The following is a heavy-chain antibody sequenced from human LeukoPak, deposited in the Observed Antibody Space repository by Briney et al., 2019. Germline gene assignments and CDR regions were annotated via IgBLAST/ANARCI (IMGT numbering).Heavy chain of an antibody. CDR2: IYYSGST. D-gene: IGHD3-3*01. J-gene: IGHJ5*02. V-gene: IGHV4-31*03. CDR1: GGSISSGGYY. CDR3: ARDPIGPTEEEWLLFTS. Sequence: PSQTLSLTCTVSGGSISSGGYYWSWIRQHPGKGLEWIGYIYYSGSTYYNPSLKSRITISADTSKDQFTLKLSSVTAADTAVYYCARDPIGPTEEEWLLFTSWGQGTLVTVSS.